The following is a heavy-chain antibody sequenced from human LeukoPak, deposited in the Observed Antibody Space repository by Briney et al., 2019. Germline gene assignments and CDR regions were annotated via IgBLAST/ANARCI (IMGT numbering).Heavy chain of an antibody. CDR1: GFTFSSYG. J-gene: IGHJ3*02. Sequence: PGGSLRLSCAASGFTFSSYGMHWVRQAPGKGLEWVAFIRYDGSNKYYADSVKGRFTISRDNSKNTLYLQMNSLRAEDTAVYYCAKLYYYDSSGYTPGDPVAFDIWGQGTMVTVSS. V-gene: IGHV3-30*02. D-gene: IGHD3-22*01. CDR2: IRYDGSNK. CDR3: AKLYYYDSSGYTPGDPVAFDI.